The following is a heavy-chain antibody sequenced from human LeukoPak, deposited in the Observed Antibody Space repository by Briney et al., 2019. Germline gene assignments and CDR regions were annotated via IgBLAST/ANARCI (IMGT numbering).Heavy chain of an antibody. J-gene: IGHJ6*03. V-gene: IGHV3-23*01. D-gene: IGHD2-2*01. CDR2: ISGSGGST. CDR1: GFTFSSYA. CDR3: GGSAAHYYYMDV. Sequence: GGSLRPSCAASGFTFSSYAMSWVRQAPGKGLEWVSAISGSGGSTYYADSVKGRFTISRDNSKNTLYLQMNSLRAEDTAVYYCGGSAAHYYYMDVWGKGTTVTVSS.